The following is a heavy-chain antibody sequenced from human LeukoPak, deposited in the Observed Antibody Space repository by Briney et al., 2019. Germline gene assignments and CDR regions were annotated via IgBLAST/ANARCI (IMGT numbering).Heavy chain of an antibody. D-gene: IGHD3-22*01. V-gene: IGHV5-51*01. Sequence: GESLKISCKGSGYSFTYWIGWVRQMPGKGLERMGIIYSGDSHTKYSPSFQGRVTISADKSISTAYLQWSSLKASDTAMYYCARDTGDSSGNFDYWGQGTLVTVSS. J-gene: IGHJ4*02. CDR3: ARDTGDSSGNFDY. CDR1: GYSFTYW. CDR2: IYSGDSHT.